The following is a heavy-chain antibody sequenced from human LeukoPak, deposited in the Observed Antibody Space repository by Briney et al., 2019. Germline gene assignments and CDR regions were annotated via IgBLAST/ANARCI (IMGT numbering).Heavy chain of an antibody. CDR3: ARMYQLPHLYYFDY. D-gene: IGHD2-2*01. V-gene: IGHV4-59*12. CDR2: IYYSGST. Sequence: PSETLSLTCTVSGGSISSYYWSWIRQPPGKGLEWIGYIYYSGSTNYNPSLKSRVTMSVDTSKNQFSLKLSSVTAADTAVYYCARMYQLPHLYYFDYWGQGTLVTVSS. CDR1: GGSISSYY. J-gene: IGHJ4*02.